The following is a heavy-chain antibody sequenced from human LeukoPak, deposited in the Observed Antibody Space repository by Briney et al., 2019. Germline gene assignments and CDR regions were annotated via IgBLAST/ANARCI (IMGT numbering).Heavy chain of an antibody. D-gene: IGHD3-10*01. CDR2: IYTSGST. V-gene: IGHV4-4*07. CDR3: ARASTMVRRDDYFDY. CDR1: GGSISSYY. Sequence: SETLSLTCTVSGGSISSYYWSWIRQPAGKGLEWIGRIYTSGSTNYNPSLKSRVTMSVDTSKNQFSLKLSSVTAADTAVYYCARASTMVRRDDYFDYWGQGTLVTVSS. J-gene: IGHJ4*02.